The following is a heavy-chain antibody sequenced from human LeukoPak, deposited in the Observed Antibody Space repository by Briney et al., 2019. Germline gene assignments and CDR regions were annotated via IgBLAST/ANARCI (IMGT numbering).Heavy chain of an antibody. V-gene: IGHV1-18*01. CDR2: ISAYNGNT. J-gene: IGHJ5*02. CDR3: ARIVVVPAAMQSWFDP. CDR1: GYTFTSYG. Sequence: ASVKVSCKASGYTFTSYGISWVRQAPGQGLEWMGRISAYNGNTNYAQKLQGRVTMTTDTSTSTAYMELRSLRPDDTAVYYCARIVVVPAAMQSWFDPWGQGTLVTVSS. D-gene: IGHD2-2*01.